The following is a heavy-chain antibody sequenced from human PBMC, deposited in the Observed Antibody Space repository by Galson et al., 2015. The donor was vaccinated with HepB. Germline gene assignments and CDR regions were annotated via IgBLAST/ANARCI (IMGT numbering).Heavy chain of an antibody. CDR3: ARLDGEYHLLPGYNWFDP. CDR2: IYYSGST. CDR1: GGSIRSGDYY. D-gene: IGHD2-2*01. J-gene: IGHJ5*02. Sequence: LSLTCTVSGGSIRSGDYYWSWLRQPPGKGLEWIGYIYYSGSTYYNPSLKSRVTISVDTSKNQFSLKLSSVTAADTAVYYCARLDGEYHLLPGYNWFDPWGQGTLVTVSS. V-gene: IGHV4-30-4*01.